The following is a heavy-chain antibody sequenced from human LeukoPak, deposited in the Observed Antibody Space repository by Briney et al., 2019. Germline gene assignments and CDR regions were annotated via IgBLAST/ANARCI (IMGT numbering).Heavy chain of an antibody. CDR3: ARDLAEITDYDFWSGYRGYMDV. J-gene: IGHJ6*03. D-gene: IGHD3-3*01. V-gene: IGHV1-18*01. CDR2: ISAYNGNT. Sequence: GASVKVSCKASGYTFTSYGISWVRQAPGQGLEWMGWISAYNGNTNYAQKLQGRVTMTTDTSTSTAYMELRSLRSDDTAVYYCARDLAEITDYDFWSGYRGYMDVWGRGTTVTVSS. CDR1: GYTFTSYG.